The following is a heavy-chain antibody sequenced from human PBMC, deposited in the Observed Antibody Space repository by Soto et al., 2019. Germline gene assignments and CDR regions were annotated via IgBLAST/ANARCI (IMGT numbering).Heavy chain of an antibody. V-gene: IGHV4-30-2*01. CDR3: ARGFGPGFDY. D-gene: IGHD3-10*01. J-gene: IGHJ4*02. CDR2: IYHSGST. Sequence: SETLSLTCAVSGGSISSGGYSWSWIRQPPGKGLEWIGYIYHSGSTYYNPSLKSRVTISVDRSKNQFSLKLSSVTAADTAVYYCARGFGPGFDYWGQGTLVTVSS. CDR1: GGSISSGGYS.